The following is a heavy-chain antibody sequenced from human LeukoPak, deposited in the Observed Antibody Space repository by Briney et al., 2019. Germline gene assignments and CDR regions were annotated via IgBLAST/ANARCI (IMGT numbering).Heavy chain of an antibody. CDR2: ISGSGGST. CDR3: AKVGYCTNGVCSKFDY. CDR1: GFTFSSYA. V-gene: IGHV3-23*01. D-gene: IGHD2-8*01. J-gene: IGHJ4*02. Sequence: GGSLRLSCAASGFTFSSYAMSWVRQAPGKGPEWVSAISGSGGSTYYADSVKGRFTISRDNSKNTLYLQMNSLRAEDTAVYYCAKVGYCTNGVCSKFDYWGQGTLVTVSS.